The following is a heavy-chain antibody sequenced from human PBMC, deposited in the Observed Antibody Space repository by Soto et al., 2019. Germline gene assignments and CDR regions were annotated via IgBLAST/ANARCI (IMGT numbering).Heavy chain of an antibody. CDR1: RFTFSYYA. Sequence: GGSLRLSCAASRFTFSYYAMHWIRQAPGKGLEWLAVILSDGSKQYHAESVKGRFTISRDNSKSTLYLQMNSLRAEDSAVYYCARDRVWIDYWGQGTLVTVSS. D-gene: IGHD2-21*01. CDR2: ILSDGSKQ. V-gene: IGHV3-30*04. J-gene: IGHJ4*02. CDR3: ARDRVWIDY.